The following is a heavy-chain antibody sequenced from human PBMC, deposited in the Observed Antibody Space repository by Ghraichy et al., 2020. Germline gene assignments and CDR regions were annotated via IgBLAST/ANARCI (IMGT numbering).Heavy chain of an antibody. Sequence: GGSLRLSCAASGFTFSSYVLSWVRQAPGKGLEWVSGISGSGGSTYYPDSVKGRFTISRDNSKNTLYLQMNSLRVEDTAIYYYAKGIAAGTSAISYYYNGMDVWGQGTTVTVSS. J-gene: IGHJ6*02. D-gene: IGHD6-13*01. CDR1: GFTFSSYV. CDR2: ISGSGGST. CDR3: AKGIAAGTSAISYYYNGMDV. V-gene: IGHV3-23*01.